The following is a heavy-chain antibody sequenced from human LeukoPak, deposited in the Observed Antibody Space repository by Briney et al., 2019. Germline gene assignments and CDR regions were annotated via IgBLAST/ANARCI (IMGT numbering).Heavy chain of an antibody. Sequence: SETLSLTCTVSGGSISSGSYYWSRIRQPAGKGLEWIGRIYSSGRTNYNPSRKRRATISVDTSKNQFSLKLSSVTAADTAVYYCARGFNLYYYDSSGLDNWGQGTLVTVSS. CDR2: IYSSGRT. J-gene: IGHJ4*02. CDR1: GGSISSGSYY. D-gene: IGHD3-22*01. CDR3: ARGFNLYYYDSSGLDN. V-gene: IGHV4-61*02.